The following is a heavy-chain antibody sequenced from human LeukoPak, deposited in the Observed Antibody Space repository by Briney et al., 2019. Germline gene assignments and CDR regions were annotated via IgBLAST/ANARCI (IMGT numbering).Heavy chain of an antibody. D-gene: IGHD5-12*01. CDR2: IYPGDSDT. Sequence: GESLKISCKGSGYSFTSYWIGWVRQMPGKGLEWMGIIYPGDSDTRYSPSFQGQVTISADKSISTAYLQWSSLKVSDTAMYYCARFYPSGYSGYGGGFAFDIWGQGTMVTVSS. V-gene: IGHV5-51*01. CDR3: ARFYPSGYSGYGGGFAFDI. J-gene: IGHJ3*02. CDR1: GYSFTSYW.